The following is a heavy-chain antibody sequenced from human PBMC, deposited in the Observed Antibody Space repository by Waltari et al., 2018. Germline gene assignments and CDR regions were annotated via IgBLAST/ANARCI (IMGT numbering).Heavy chain of an antibody. Sequence: EVQLLESGGGLVQPGGSLRLSCAASGFTFSSYAMSWVRQAPGKGLEWVSAISGSGGSTYYADSVKGRFTISRDNAKNSLYLQMNSLRAEDTALYYCAKDAYSSSWNWFDPWGQGTLVTVSS. CDR3: AKDAYSSSWNWFDP. CDR1: GFTFSSYA. CDR2: ISGSGGST. V-gene: IGHV3-23*01. J-gene: IGHJ5*02. D-gene: IGHD6-13*01.